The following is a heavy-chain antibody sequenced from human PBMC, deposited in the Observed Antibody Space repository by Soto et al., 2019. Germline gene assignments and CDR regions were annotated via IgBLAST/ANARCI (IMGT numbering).Heavy chain of an antibody. Sequence: RASVKVSCKASGYTFTGYYMHWVRQAPGQGLEWMGWINPNSGGTNYAQKFQGWVTMTRDTSISTAYMELSRLRSDDTAVYYCARGGLAVAAYPLDYWGQGTMVTVYS. J-gene: IGHJ4*02. V-gene: IGHV1-2*04. CDR3: ARGGLAVAAYPLDY. CDR1: GYTFTGYY. D-gene: IGHD6-19*01. CDR2: INPNSGGT.